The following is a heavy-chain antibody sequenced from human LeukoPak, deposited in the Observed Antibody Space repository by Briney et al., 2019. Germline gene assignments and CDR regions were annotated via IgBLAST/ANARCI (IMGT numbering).Heavy chain of an antibody. J-gene: IGHJ3*02. CDR1: GGSISSSSYY. CDR2: IYYSGST. CDR3: ARQPITMIVVFAFDI. Sequence: SETPSLTCTVSGGSISSSSYYWGWIRQPPGKGLEWIGSIYYSGSTYYNPSLKSRVTISVDTSKNQFSLKLSSVTAADTAVYYCARQPITMIVVFAFDIWGQGTMVTVSS. V-gene: IGHV4-39*07. D-gene: IGHD3-22*01.